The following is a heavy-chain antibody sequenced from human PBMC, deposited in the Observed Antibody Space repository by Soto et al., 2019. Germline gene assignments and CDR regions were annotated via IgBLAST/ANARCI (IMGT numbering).Heavy chain of an antibody. D-gene: IGHD3-22*01. V-gene: IGHV3-21*06. CDR2: ISSRGTYV. CDR1: GFTFSSFS. Sequence: EVQLVESGGGLVKPGGSLRISCAASGFTFSSFSMDWVRHAPGQGLEWVSSISSRGTYVYYADSVKGRFTVSKDNANNVLFLQMNSLRAEYTAVYYCARQVPYSSHRMDVWGQGTTVTVSS. J-gene: IGHJ6*02. CDR3: ARQVPYSSHRMDV.